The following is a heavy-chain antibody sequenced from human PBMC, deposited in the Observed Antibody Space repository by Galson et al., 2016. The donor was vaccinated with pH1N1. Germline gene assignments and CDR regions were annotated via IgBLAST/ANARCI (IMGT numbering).Heavy chain of an antibody. CDR2: ISGRDGST. D-gene: IGHD3-3*01. J-gene: IGHJ6*02. V-gene: IGHV3-23*01. Sequence: SLRLSCAASGFTFATYGMSWVRQAPGKGLEWVGLISGRDGSTEYRDSVKGRFTISRDNSKNTWYLQMNSLRAEDTAIYYCAKDNLRADFWGNYQYGLEVWGQGTTVTVSS. CDR3: AKDNLRADFWGNYQYGLEV. CDR1: GFTFATYG.